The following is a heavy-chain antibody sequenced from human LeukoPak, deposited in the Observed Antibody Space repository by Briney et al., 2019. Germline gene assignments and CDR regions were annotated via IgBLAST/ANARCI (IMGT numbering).Heavy chain of an antibody. Sequence: GGSLRLSCEASGFTFSSYGMYWVRQAPGKGLEWVTFIHFDGSKTYYADSVNGRFIVSRDNSKNILYLQMNSLRTEDTAVYYCAKDLVATGGSGAFYIDYWGQGTLVTVSS. CDR2: IHFDGSKT. CDR1: GFTFSSYG. V-gene: IGHV3-30*02. J-gene: IGHJ4*02. D-gene: IGHD5-12*01. CDR3: AKDLVATGGSGAFYIDY.